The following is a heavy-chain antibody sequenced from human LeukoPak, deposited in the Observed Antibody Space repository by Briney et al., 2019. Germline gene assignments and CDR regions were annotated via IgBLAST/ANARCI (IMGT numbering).Heavy chain of an antibody. D-gene: IGHD3-22*01. Sequence: SETLSLTCTVSGGSISSYYWSWIRQPPGKGLEWIGYIYYSGSTNYNPSLKSRVTISVDTSKNQFSLKLSSVTAADTAVYYCARVADYYDSSGHYYGTHLRYYYYYMDVWGKRTTVTVSS. J-gene: IGHJ6*03. V-gene: IGHV4-59*01. CDR2: IYYSGST. CDR3: ARVADYYDSSGHYYGTHLRYYYYYMDV. CDR1: GGSISSYY.